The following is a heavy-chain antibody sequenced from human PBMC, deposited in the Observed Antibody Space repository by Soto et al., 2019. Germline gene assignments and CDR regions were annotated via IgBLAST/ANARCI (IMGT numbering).Heavy chain of an antibody. V-gene: IGHV3-23*01. Sequence: GGSLRLSCAASGFTFSSYAMSWVRQAPGKGLEWVSAISGSGGSTYYADSVKGRFTISRDNAKNSLYLQMNSLRAEDTAVYYCAREFADDSSGYYPDAFDIWGQGTMVTVSS. CDR2: ISGSGGST. J-gene: IGHJ3*02. CDR1: GFTFSSYA. D-gene: IGHD3-22*01. CDR3: AREFADDSSGYYPDAFDI.